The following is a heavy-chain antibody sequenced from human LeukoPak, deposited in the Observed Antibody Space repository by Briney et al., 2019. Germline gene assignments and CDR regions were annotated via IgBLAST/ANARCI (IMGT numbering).Heavy chain of an antibody. CDR2: ISGSGGST. CDR3: AREVRGDYFDF. Sequence: GGSLRLSCVASGFTFSSYSMNWVRQAPGKGLEWVSAISGSGGSTYYADSVKGRFTISRDNSKNTLYLQMNSLRAEDTAVYYCAREVRGDYFDFWGQGTLVTVSS. V-gene: IGHV3-23*01. J-gene: IGHJ4*02. CDR1: GFTFSSYS. D-gene: IGHD3-16*01.